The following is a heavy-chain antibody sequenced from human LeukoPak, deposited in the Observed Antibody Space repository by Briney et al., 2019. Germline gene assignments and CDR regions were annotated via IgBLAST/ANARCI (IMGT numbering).Heavy chain of an antibody. D-gene: IGHD2-2*01. CDR1: GFTFSDYY. V-gene: IGHV3-11*04. J-gene: IGHJ5*02. CDR3: ARDQGSSTGGESEIWFDP. CDR2: ISSSGTTI. Sequence: GGSLRLSCAASGFTFSDYYMNWLRQAPGKGLEWVSYISSSGTTIYYADFVKGRFTISRDNAKNSLYLQMNSLRAEDTAVYYCARDQGSSTGGESEIWFDPWGQGTLVTVSS.